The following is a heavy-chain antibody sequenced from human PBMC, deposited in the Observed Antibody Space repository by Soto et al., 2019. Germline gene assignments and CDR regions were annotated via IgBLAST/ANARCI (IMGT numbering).Heavy chain of an antibody. CDR2: ISGSGDST. CDR3: ATNVVVVAGHFGVPHM. V-gene: IGHV3-23*01. D-gene: IGHD2-15*01. J-gene: IGHJ3*02. Sequence: EVQLLESGGGLVQPGWSLRLSCAASVLTFSIYSMSWVRQAPGKGLEWVSGISGSGDSTYYADFVKGRFTISRENSRNTLFLQMHSLRAEDTAMYYCATNVVVVAGHFGVPHMWGQGTMVTVYS. CDR1: VLTFSIYS.